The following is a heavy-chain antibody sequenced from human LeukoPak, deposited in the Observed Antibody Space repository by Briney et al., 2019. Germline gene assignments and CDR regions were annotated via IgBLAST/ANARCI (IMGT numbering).Heavy chain of an antibody. CDR1: GGSIYSHY. CDR3: ARGSNWFDP. V-gene: IGHV4-59*11. J-gene: IGHJ5*02. CDR2: IFYTGST. Sequence: SETLSLTCTVSGGSIYSHYWSWIRQPPGKGQEWIGYIFYTGSTNYNPSLNSRVTISVDTLKNQFSLKLNSVTAADTAVYYCARGSNWFDPWGQGTLVTVSS.